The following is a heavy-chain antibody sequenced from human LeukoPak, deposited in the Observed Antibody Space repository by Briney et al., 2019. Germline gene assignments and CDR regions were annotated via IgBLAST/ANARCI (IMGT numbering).Heavy chain of an antibody. V-gene: IGHV3-11*06. Sequence: GGSLRLSCAASGFTFRDYYMSWLRQAPGKGLEGVSYISSSSSYTNYADSVKGRFTISRDNAKNSLYLQMNSLRAEDTAVYYCARSSRLVVTAATTYWGQGTLVTVSS. CDR2: ISSSSSYT. D-gene: IGHD2-21*02. CDR1: GFTFRDYY. J-gene: IGHJ4*02. CDR3: ARSSRLVVTAATTY.